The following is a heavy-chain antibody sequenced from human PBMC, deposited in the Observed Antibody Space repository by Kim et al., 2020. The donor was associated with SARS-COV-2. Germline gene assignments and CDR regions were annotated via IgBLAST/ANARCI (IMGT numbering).Heavy chain of an antibody. CDR2: LRFDAISK. CDR1: GITLSTSE. CDR3: AAERPSGRPGFHV. D-gene: IGHD6-6*01. V-gene: IGHV3-30*02. Sequence: GGSLRLSCAASGITLSTSEMHWVRQAPDKGLEWVALLRFDAISKNYSESARGRFTVSGDNSNNTVYLHMNSLRPEDTAVYYCAAERPSGRPGFHVWGQGTRLPVSS. J-gene: IGHJ3*01.